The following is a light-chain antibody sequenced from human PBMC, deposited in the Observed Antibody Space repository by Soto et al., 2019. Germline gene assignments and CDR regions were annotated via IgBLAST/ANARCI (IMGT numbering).Light chain of an antibody. Sequence: EIVLTQSPVTLSLSPGERATLSCRASQSVNSYLAWYQQKPGQAPRLLIYDASNRATGIPARFSGSGSGTDFTRTISSLEPEDFAVYYCQQRSNWPSTFGGGTKVEIK. CDR3: QQRSNWPST. CDR2: DAS. J-gene: IGKJ4*01. CDR1: QSVNSY. V-gene: IGKV3-11*01.